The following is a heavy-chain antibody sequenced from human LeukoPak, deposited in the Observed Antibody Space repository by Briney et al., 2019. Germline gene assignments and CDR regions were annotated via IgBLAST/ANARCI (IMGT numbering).Heavy chain of an antibody. CDR3: ARRHGRCSDGSCYYPDY. J-gene: IGHJ4*02. D-gene: IGHD2-15*01. CDR2: MIPNSGNT. Sequence: ASVKVSCKASGYTFTSYDINWVRQATGQGLEWMGWMIPNSGNTGYAQKFQGRVTMTRNSSITTAYMELSSLRSEDTSVYYCARRHGRCSDGSCYYPDYWGQGTLVTVSS. CDR1: GYTFTSYD. V-gene: IGHV1-8*01.